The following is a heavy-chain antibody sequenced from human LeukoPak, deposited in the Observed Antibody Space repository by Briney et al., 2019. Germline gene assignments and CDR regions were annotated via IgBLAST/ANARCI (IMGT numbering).Heavy chain of an antibody. CDR1: GSSFTSYW. CDR2: NYPGDSDT. V-gene: IGHV5-51*01. D-gene: IGHD1-26*01. CDR3: ARVVGATEGAFDI. J-gene: IGHJ3*02. Sequence: GESLNISCEGCGSSFTSYWIGGVREVPGKGLEWVGINYPGDSDTRSSPSFQGQVTISADKSISTAYLQWSSLKASDTAMYYCARVVGATEGAFDIWGQGTMGTVSS.